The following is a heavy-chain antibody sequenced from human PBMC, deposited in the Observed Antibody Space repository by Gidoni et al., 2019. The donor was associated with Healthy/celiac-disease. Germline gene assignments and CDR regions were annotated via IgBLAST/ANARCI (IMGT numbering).Heavy chain of an antibody. D-gene: IGHD5-18*01. V-gene: IGHV3-53*01. J-gene: IGHJ4*02. CDR3: ARAVDTAMGSLGY. CDR2: IYSGGRT. CDR1: GFTVSSNY. Sequence: EVQLVESGGGLIQPGGSLRLSCAASGFTVSSNYMSWVRQAPGRGLEWVSFIYSGGRTYYEDSVKGRFTISRYNSKNTLYLQMNSLRAEDTAVYYCARAVDTAMGSLGYWGQGTLVTVSS.